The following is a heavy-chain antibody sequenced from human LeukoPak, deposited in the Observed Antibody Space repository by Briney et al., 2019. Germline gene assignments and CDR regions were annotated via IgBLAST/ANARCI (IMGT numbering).Heavy chain of an antibody. V-gene: IGHV1-69*06. CDR3: ASYSGYFDWLLEPGYFQH. Sequence: SVKVSCKASGGTFSSYATSWVRQAPGQGLERMGGIIPIFGTANYAQKFQGRVTITADKSTSTAYMELSSLRSEDTAVYYCASYSGYFDWLLEPGYFQHWGQGTLVTVSS. CDR1: GGTFSSYA. D-gene: IGHD3-9*01. CDR2: IIPIFGTA. J-gene: IGHJ1*01.